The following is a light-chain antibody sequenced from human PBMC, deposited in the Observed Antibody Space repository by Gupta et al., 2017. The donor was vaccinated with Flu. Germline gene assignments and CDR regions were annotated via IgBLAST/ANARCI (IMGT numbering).Light chain of an antibody. CDR2: SKD. CDR3: NSRGSSGNHWV. CDR1: SLRTYY. V-gene: IGLV3-19*01. J-gene: IGLJ3*02. Sequence: SSELTQDPSVSVALGQTVRITCQGDSLRTYYASWYQQKPGQAPVLVIYSKDNRPSGIPDRFSGSSSGNTASLTITGAQAEDEAVYYFNSRGSSGNHWVFGGGTKVTAL.